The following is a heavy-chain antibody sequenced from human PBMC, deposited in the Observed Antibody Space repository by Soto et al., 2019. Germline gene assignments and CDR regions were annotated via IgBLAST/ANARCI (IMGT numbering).Heavy chain of an antibody. CDR3: ARGGLLAVYGGGRKNEYFQH. D-gene: IGHD6-19*01. V-gene: IGHV3-30-3*01. Sequence: QVQLVESGGGVVQPGRSLRLSCAASGFTFSSYAMHWVRQAPGKGLEWVAVISYDGSNKYYADSVKGRFTISRDNSKNPLYLPMTSLRAEDTAVYYCARGGLLAVYGGGRKNEYFQHWGQGTLVTVSS. CDR1: GFTFSSYA. J-gene: IGHJ1*01. CDR2: ISYDGSNK.